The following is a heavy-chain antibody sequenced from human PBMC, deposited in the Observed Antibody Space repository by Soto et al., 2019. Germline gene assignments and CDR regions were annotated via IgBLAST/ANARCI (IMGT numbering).Heavy chain of an antibody. D-gene: IGHD6-6*01. J-gene: IGHJ6*03. CDR2: ISAYNGNT. CDR3: ARDRSSPRARTLMDV. Sequence: QVQLVQSGAEVKKPGASVKVSCKASGYTFTSYGISWVRQAPGQGREWMGWISAYNGNTNYAQKLQGIVTMTTDTSASTAHMELRRLRSDDTAVYYCARDRSSPRARTLMDVWGKGTTVTVSS. V-gene: IGHV1-18*01. CDR1: GYTFTSYG.